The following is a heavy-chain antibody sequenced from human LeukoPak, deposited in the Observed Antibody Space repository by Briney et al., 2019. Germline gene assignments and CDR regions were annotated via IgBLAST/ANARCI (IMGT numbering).Heavy chain of an antibody. CDR3: AISLGLSDTYWDF. J-gene: IGHJ4*02. Sequence: GESLQISCKASGSSFTTYWIGWVRQLPGKGLEWMGIIYPGDSDASYNPSFQGQVTISVDTSITTAHLQWSSLKASDTAIYYCAISLGLSDTYWDFWGQGTLVTVTS. V-gene: IGHV5-51*01. CDR2: IYPGDSDA. D-gene: IGHD2-8*02. CDR1: GSSFTTYW.